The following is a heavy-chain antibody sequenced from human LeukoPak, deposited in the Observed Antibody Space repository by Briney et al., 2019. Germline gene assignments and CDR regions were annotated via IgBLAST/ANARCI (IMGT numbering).Heavy chain of an antibody. J-gene: IGHJ6*03. Sequence: PGASVKVSCKASGYTFTGYYMHWVRQAPGQGLEWMGWINPNSGGTNYAQKFQGRVTMTRDTSISTAYMELSRLRSDDTAVYYCARGRIAAAGTGPYYYYYYMDAWGKGTTVTVSS. CDR2: INPNSGGT. CDR3: ARGRIAAAGTGPYYYYYYMDA. CDR1: GYTFTGYY. D-gene: IGHD6-13*01. V-gene: IGHV1-2*02.